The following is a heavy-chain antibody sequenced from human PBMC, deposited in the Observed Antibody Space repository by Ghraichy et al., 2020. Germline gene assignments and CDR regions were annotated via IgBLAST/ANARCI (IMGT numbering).Heavy chain of an antibody. CDR2: ISSSSSTI. CDR3: ARDRYYDFWSGHPIFYY. V-gene: IGHV3-48*02. D-gene: IGHD3-3*01. J-gene: IGHJ4*02. Sequence: GGSLRLSCAASGFTFSSYSMNWVRQAPGKGLEWVSYISSSSSTIYYADSVKGRFTISRDNAKNSLYLQMNSLRDEDTAVYYCARDRYYDFWSGHPIFYYWGQGTLVTVSS. CDR1: GFTFSSYS.